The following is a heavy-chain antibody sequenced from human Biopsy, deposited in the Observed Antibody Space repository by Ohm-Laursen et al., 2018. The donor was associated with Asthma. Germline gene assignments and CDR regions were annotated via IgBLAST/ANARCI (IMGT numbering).Heavy chain of an antibody. CDR2: IWYDGSNK. V-gene: IGHV3-33*01. CDR1: GFTFSSYG. D-gene: IGHD3-10*01. CDR3: ARDPGGSAYYFDY. J-gene: IGHJ4*02. Sequence: SLRLSCAAPGFTFSSYGMHWVRQAPGKGLEWVAVIWYDGSNKYYADSVKGRFTISRDNSKNTLYPQMNSLKADDTAVYYCARDPGGSAYYFDYWGQGTLVTVSS.